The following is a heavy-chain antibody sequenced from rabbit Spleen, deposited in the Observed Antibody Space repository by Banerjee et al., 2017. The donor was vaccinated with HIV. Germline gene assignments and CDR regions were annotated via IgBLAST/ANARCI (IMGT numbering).Heavy chain of an antibody. CDR1: GFDFSSYG. J-gene: IGHJ4*01. V-gene: IGHV1S47*01. CDR3: GREGSIDIGDGTYSLYFNL. CDR2: IDPVFGNT. Sequence: QEQLVESGGGLVQPGGSLKLSCKASGFDFSSYGVSWVRQAPGKGLEWIGYIDPVFGNTYYSNWVNGRFTISSHNAQNTLHLQLNSLTVADTATYFCGREGSIDIGDGTYSLYFNLWGPGTLVTVS. D-gene: IGHD5-1*01.